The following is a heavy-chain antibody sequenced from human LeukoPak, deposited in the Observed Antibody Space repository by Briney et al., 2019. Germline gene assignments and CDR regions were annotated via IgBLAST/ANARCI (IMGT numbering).Heavy chain of an antibody. CDR2: ISNDGSDK. V-gene: IGHV3-30*04. J-gene: IGHJ4*02. CDR1: GFTFSIYA. CDR3: AKPRYDSSGYESGYFDY. Sequence: GGSLRLSCAASGFTFSIYAMHWVRQAPGKGLEWVAVISNDGSDKYYADSVKGRFTISRDNSKNTLYLQMNSLRAEDTAVYYCAKPRYDSSGYESGYFDYWGQGTLVTVSS. D-gene: IGHD3-22*01.